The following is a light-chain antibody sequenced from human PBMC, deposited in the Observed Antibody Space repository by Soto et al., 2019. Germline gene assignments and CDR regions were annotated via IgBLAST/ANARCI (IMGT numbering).Light chain of an antibody. V-gene: IGKV2D-29*01. J-gene: IGKJ4*01. CDR2: EVS. CDR3: XQSIQLPIT. CDR1: QSLLYSDGRTY. Sequence: DVVLTQTPRSLSVTPGQPASISCKSSQSLLYSDGRTYVYWYLQKPGQPPQLLIHEVSNRFSGXXDRFSGSGSGTDXXLXXXXVEAEDVGXXXXXQSIQLPITFGGGTNVEIK.